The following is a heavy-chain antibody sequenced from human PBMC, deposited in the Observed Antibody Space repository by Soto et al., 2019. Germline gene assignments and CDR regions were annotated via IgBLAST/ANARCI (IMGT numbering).Heavy chain of an antibody. J-gene: IGHJ6*02. Sequence: NPSETLSLTCAVYGGSFSGYYWSWIRQPPGKGLEWIGEINHSGSANYNPSLKSRVTISVDTSKNQFSLKLSSVTAADTAVYYCARVKATIFGVANYYYYGMDVWGQGTTVTVSS. CDR3: ARVKATIFGVANYYYYGMDV. CDR1: GGSFSGYY. D-gene: IGHD3-3*01. V-gene: IGHV4-34*01. CDR2: INHSGSA.